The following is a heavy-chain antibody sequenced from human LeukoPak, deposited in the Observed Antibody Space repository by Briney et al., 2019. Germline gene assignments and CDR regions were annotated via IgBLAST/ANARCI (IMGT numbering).Heavy chain of an antibody. V-gene: IGHV2-5*02. D-gene: IGHD6-13*01. CDR2: IYWDDDK. Sequence: SGPTLVNPTQTLRLTGTFSGFSLSISGVGVGWIRQPPGKALEWLALIYWDDDKRYSPSLKSRLTITKDTSKNQVVLTMTNMDPVDTATYYCAHSHSSSWYRVWFDPWGHGTLVTVSS. J-gene: IGHJ5*02. CDR1: GFSLSISGVG. CDR3: AHSHSSSWYRVWFDP.